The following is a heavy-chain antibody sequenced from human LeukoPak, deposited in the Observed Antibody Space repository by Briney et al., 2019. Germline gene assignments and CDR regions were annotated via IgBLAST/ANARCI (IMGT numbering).Heavy chain of an antibody. CDR2: ISSSGTTV. V-gene: IGHV3-48*02. Sequence: QPGGSRRLSCAAFGFSFSGYNMNWARQAPGKGLEWVSYISSSGTTVYYADSVKGRFTISRDNAKNSLYLQMNSLRDEDTAVYYCVMVRGVSFDYWGQGTLVTVSS. J-gene: IGHJ4*02. CDR3: VMVRGVSFDY. D-gene: IGHD3-10*01. CDR1: GFSFSGYN.